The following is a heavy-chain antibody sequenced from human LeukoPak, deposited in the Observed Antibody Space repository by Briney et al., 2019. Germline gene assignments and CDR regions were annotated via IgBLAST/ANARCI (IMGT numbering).Heavy chain of an antibody. J-gene: IGHJ5*02. CDR1: GFIFSSYW. CDR2: INSDGSNT. Sequence: GGSLRLSCAASGFIFSSYWMYWVRQAPGKGLVWVAHINSDGSNTNYADSVKGRFTISRDNAENKVYLQMNSLGAEDTAVYYCTRFRGESPRSFDPWGQGTLVTVSS. D-gene: IGHD3-10*01. CDR3: TRFRGESPRSFDP. V-gene: IGHV3-74*01.